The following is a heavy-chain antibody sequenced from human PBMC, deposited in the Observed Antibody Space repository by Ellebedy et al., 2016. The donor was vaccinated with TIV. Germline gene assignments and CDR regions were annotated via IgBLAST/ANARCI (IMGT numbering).Heavy chain of an antibody. J-gene: IGHJ4*02. CDR1: GGSISSYY. CDR3: ARGYYGSGLGY. D-gene: IGHD3-10*01. CDR2: IYYSGST. V-gene: IGHV4-59*12. Sequence: MPSETLSLTCTVSGGSISSYYWSWIRQPPGKGLEWIGYIYYSGSTHYNPSLKSRVTISVDTSKNQFSLKLSSVTAADTAVYYCARGYYGSGLGYWGQGTLVTVSS.